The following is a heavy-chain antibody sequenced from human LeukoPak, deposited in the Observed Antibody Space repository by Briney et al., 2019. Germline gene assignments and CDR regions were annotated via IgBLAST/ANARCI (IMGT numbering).Heavy chain of an antibody. Sequence: PSETLSLTCTVSGGSISNYYWSWIRQPPGKGLEWIGYIYYSGSTNYNPSLKSRVTISVDTSKNQFSLKLSSVTAADTAVYYCARHGPAYSSDWFDPWGQGTLVTVSS. V-gene: IGHV4-59*01. J-gene: IGHJ5*02. CDR1: GGSISNYY. CDR3: ARHGPAYSSDWFDP. D-gene: IGHD6-19*01. CDR2: IYYSGST.